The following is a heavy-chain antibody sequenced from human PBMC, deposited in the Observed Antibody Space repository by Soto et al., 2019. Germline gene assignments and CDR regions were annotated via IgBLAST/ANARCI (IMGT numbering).Heavy chain of an antibody. J-gene: IGHJ6*02. CDR2: IGGSGTGGRT. V-gene: IGHV3-23*01. CDR1: GLTFSTYA. D-gene: IGHD5-12*01. Sequence: EVHLLESGGDLVQPGGSLRLSCTASGLTFSTYAMSWVRQAPGKGLEWVSAIGGSGTGGRTYYAESVKGRFTISRDNSKNRVYLQMNSLRADDTAVYYCAKSPGGLDGYNSDYYGMDVWGQGTTVTVSS. CDR3: AKSPGGLDGYNSDYYGMDV.